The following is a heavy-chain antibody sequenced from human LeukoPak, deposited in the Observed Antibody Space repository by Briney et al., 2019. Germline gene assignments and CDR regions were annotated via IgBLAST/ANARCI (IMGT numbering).Heavy chain of an antibody. J-gene: IGHJ5*02. V-gene: IGHV1-2*02. CDR1: GYTFTGYY. CDR2: INPNSGGT. Sequence: ASVKVSCKASGYTFTGYYMHWVRQAPGQGPEWMGWINPNSGGTNYAQKFQGRVTMTRDTSISTAYMELSRLRSDDTAVYYCARDRFAAAGNWFDPWGQGTLVTVSS. D-gene: IGHD6-13*01. CDR3: ARDRFAAAGNWFDP.